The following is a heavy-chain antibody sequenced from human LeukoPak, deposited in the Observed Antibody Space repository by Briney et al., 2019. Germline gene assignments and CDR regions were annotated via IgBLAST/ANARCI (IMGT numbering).Heavy chain of an antibody. J-gene: IGHJ4*02. V-gene: IGHV4-34*01. CDR3: ARGRRY. CDR1: GGSFSGYY. CDR2: INHSGST. Sequence: SETLSLTCAVYGGSFSGYYWSWIRQPPGKGLEWIGEINHSGSTNYNPSLKSRVTMSVDTSKNQFSLKLSSVTAADTAVYYCARGRRYWGQGTLVTVSS.